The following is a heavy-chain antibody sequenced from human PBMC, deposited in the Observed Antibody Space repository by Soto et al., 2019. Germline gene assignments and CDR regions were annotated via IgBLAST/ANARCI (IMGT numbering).Heavy chain of an antibody. Sequence: SLRLSCAASGFTLSNYWMTWVRQAPGKGLEWVANINKDGSQKNYVDSVKGRFTIARDNGQNSLSLQINSLRVEDTAVYYCVRELGLAYWGQGALVTVSS. V-gene: IGHV3-7*03. CDR3: VRELGLAY. D-gene: IGHD7-27*01. CDR1: GFTLSNYW. J-gene: IGHJ4*02. CDR2: INKDGSQK.